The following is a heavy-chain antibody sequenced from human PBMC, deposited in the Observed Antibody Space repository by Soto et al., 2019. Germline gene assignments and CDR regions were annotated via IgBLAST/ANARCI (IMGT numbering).Heavy chain of an antibody. V-gene: IGHV4-31*03. CDR3: ARVTAANLQIDY. CDR1: GGSISSGGYY. CDR2: IYYSGST. D-gene: IGHD2-2*01. J-gene: IGHJ4*02. Sequence: SETLSLTCTVSGGSISSGGYYWSWIRQHPGKGLEWIGYIYYSGSTYYNPSLKSRVIISVDTSKNQFSLKLSSVTAADTAVYYCARVTAANLQIDYWGQGTLVTVSS.